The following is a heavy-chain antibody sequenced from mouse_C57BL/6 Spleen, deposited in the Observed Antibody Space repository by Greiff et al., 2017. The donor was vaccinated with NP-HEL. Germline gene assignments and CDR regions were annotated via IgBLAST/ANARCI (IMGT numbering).Heavy chain of an antibody. Sequence: EVKVVESEGGLVQPGSSMKLSCTASGFTFSDYYMAWVRQVPEKGLEWVANINYDGSSTYYLDSLKSRFIISRDNAKNILYLQMSSLKSEDTATYYCARDRGGYYGNPWYFDVWGTGTTVTVSS. CDR1: GFTFSDYY. CDR3: ARDRGGYYGNPWYFDV. J-gene: IGHJ1*03. CDR2: INYDGSST. D-gene: IGHD2-1*01. V-gene: IGHV5-16*01.